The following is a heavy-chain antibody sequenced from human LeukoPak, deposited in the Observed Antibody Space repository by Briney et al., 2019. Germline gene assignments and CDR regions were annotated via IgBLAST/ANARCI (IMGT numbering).Heavy chain of an antibody. CDR2: ISYDGSNK. V-gene: IGHV3-30*03. Sequence: GGSLRLSCAASGFTFSSYGMHWVRQAPGKGLEGVAVISYDGSNKYYADSVKGRFTISRDNSKNTLYLQMNNLRAEDTAVYYCATHWGVVGATQIDYWGQGALVTVSS. D-gene: IGHD1-26*01. CDR3: ATHWGVVGATQIDY. CDR1: GFTFSSYG. J-gene: IGHJ4*02.